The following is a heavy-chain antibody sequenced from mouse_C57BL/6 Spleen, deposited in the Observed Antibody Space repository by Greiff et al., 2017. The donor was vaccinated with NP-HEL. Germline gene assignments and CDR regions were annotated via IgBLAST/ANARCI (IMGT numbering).Heavy chain of an antibody. CDR1: GYTFTSYW. Sequence: QVQLQQPGAELVKPGASVKLSCKASGYTFTSYWMHWVKQRPGQGLEWIGMIHPNSGSTNYNEKFKSKATLTVDKSSSTAYMQLSGLTSEDSAVYYCARGGSSYEYYFDYWGQGTTLTVSS. V-gene: IGHV1-64*01. D-gene: IGHD1-1*01. J-gene: IGHJ2*01. CDR2: IHPNSGST. CDR3: ARGGSSYEYYFDY.